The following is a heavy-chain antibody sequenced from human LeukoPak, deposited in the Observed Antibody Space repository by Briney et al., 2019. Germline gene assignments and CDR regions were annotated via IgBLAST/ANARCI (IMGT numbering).Heavy chain of an antibody. CDR1: GYTFTSYL. V-gene: IGHV1-18*01. D-gene: IGHD2-2*01. CDR3: ARDEVLPGAMFV. Sequence: ASVKVSCKTSGYTFTSYLLTWVRQAPGQGLEWMGWISAYNGNTNYAQSLQGRVTMTTDTSTNTGYLDVRSLRSDDTAVYYCARDEVLPGAMFVWGQGTLVTVSS. J-gene: IGHJ4*02. CDR2: ISAYNGNT.